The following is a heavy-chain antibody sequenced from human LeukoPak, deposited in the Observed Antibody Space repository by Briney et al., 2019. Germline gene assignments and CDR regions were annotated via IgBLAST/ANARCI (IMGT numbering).Heavy chain of an antibody. CDR1: GFTFSSYC. CDR3: ARTAYSGSYFDN. CDR2: INSDGSST. Sequence: GGSLRLSCGASGFTFSSYCIHWVRQAPGKGLVWVSRINSDGSSTSYADSVKGRFTISRDNAKNTLYLQMDSLRAEDTAVYFCARTAYSGSYFDNWGQGTLVTVSS. D-gene: IGHD1-26*01. V-gene: IGHV3-74*01. J-gene: IGHJ4*02.